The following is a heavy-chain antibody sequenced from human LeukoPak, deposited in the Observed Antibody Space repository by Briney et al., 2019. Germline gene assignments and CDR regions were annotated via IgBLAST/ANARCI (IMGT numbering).Heavy chain of an antibody. V-gene: IGHV4-34*01. CDR2: INHSGST. J-gene: IGHJ5*02. D-gene: IGHD6-6*01. CDR1: GGSFSGYY. Sequence: PSETLSLTCAVYGGSFSGYYWSWIRQPPGKGLEWIGEINHSGSTNYNPSLKSRVTMSVDTSKNQFSLKLSSVTAADTAVYYCARAKREYSSSSVDNWFDPWGQGTLVTVSS. CDR3: ARAKREYSSSSVDNWFDP.